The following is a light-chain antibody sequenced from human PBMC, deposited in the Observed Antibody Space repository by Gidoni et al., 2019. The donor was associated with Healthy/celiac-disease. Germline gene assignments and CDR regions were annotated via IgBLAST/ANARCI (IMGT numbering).Light chain of an antibody. V-gene: IGKV1-5*03. CDR3: QQYNSYPYS. J-gene: IGKJ2*03. CDR1: QSISSW. Sequence: DIQMTQSPSTLSASVGDRVTITCRASQSISSWLAWYQQKPGKAPKLLIYKASSLESGVPSRFCGSGAGTEFSLTISSLQPDDFATYYCQQYNSYPYSFGQXTKLEIK. CDR2: KAS.